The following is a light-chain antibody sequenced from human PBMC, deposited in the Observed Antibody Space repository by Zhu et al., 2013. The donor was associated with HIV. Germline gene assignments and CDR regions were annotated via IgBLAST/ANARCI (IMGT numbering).Light chain of an antibody. J-gene: IGKJ1*01. CDR3: MQHTHWPPT. CDR1: QSLVYSDGDTY. Sequence: DIVMTQSPLSLPVTLGQPASISCRSSQSLVYSDGDTYLHWFQQRPGQSPRRLIYKVSNRDSGVPDRFSGSESGTDFTLKISRVRRKMLGYYCMQHTHWPPTFGQGTKVEVK. CDR2: KVS. V-gene: IGKV2-30*01.